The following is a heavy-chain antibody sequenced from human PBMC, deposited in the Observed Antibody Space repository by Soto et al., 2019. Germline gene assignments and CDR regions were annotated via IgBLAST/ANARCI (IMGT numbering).Heavy chain of an antibody. V-gene: IGHV3-23*01. J-gene: IGHJ4*02. D-gene: IGHD3-16*01. Sequence: GESLRLSCAASGFTFSSYAMSWVRQAPGKGLEWVSSISGSGGGTYYAESVNGRFTFSRDNSKNTLYLQMNSMRAEDTAVYYYEKFGMATSKRSPPYYIDYWGQGALVSVSS. CDR2: ISGSGGGT. CDR3: EKFGMATSKRSPPYYIDY. CDR1: GFTFSSYA.